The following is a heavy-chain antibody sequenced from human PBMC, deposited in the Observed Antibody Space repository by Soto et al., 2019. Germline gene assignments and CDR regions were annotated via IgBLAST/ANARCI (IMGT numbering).Heavy chain of an antibody. CDR2: IIPILGIA. Sequence: SVKVSCKSCGVTLSSYTISSARQAPRQGLEWMGRIIPILGIANYAQKFQGRVTITADKSTSTAYMELSSLRSEDTAVYYCASSYCSGGSCYFGFQHWGQGTLVTVSS. V-gene: IGHV1-69*02. D-gene: IGHD2-15*01. CDR3: ASSYCSGGSCYFGFQH. CDR1: GVTLSSYT. J-gene: IGHJ1*01.